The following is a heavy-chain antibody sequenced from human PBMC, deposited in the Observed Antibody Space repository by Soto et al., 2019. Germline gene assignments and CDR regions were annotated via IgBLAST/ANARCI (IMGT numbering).Heavy chain of an antibody. CDR1: GGTFSSYA. Sequence: SVKVSCKASGGTFSSYAISWVRQAPGQGLEWMGGIIPIFGTANYAQKFQGRVTITADESTSTAYMELSSLRSEDTAMYYCAREIVVVVAATAHYYYYGMDVWGQGTTVTVSS. D-gene: IGHD2-15*01. CDR3: AREIVVVVAATAHYYYYGMDV. V-gene: IGHV1-69*13. J-gene: IGHJ6*02. CDR2: IIPIFGTA.